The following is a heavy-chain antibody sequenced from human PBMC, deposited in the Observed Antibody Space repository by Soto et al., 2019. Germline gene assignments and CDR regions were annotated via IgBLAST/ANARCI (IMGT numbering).Heavy chain of an antibody. CDR1: GDRISKNCAS. V-gene: IGHV6-1*01. CDR2: TYYRSKWYN. Sequence: TLSVTGRTSGDRISKNCASCDWFRKAPSRVLDWLGRTYYRSKWYNDYAVSVKSRITINPDTSKNQFSLQLNAVTPEDTAVYYCARVFGSAASGYYYYYSDFWVKGSTVTVSS. D-gene: IGHD3-3*01. CDR3: ARVFGSAASGYYYYYSDF. J-gene: IGHJ6*03.